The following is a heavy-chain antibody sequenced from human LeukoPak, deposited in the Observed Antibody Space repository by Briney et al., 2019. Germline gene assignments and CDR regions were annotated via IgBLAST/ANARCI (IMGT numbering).Heavy chain of an antibody. CDR2: IYYSGST. D-gene: IGHD5-24*01. V-gene: IGHV4-61*01. CDR1: GGSVSSGSYY. Sequence: SETLSPTCTVSGGSVSSGSYYWSWIRQPPGKGLEWIGYIYYSGSTNYNPSLKSRVTISVDTSKNQFSLKLSSVTAADTAVYYCARDKMGYGMDVWGQGTTVTVS. CDR3: ARDKMGYGMDV. J-gene: IGHJ6*02.